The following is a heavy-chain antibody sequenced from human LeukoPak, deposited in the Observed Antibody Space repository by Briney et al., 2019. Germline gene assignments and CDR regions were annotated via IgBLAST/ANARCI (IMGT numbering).Heavy chain of an antibody. Sequence: GGSLRLSCAASGFTLSNFAMHWVRQATGKGLEWVPAIGTAGDTFYPGSVKGRFTISRENAKNSLYLQMNNLRAEDTAVYYCARAGTAVAGQYYWGQGTLVTVSS. J-gene: IGHJ4*02. CDR1: GFTLSNFA. D-gene: IGHD6-19*01. CDR3: ARAGTAVAGQYY. CDR2: IGTAGDT. V-gene: IGHV3-13*01.